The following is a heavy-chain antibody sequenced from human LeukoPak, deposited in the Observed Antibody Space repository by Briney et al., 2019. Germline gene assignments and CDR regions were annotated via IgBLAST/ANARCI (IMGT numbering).Heavy chain of an antibody. CDR1: GFTISSYE. Sequence: GGSLRLSCAASGFTISSYEMNWVRLAPGKGLEWISYISRTGNSIYYADSVKGRFTISRDSAKNSLYLQMNSLRAEDTAVYYCAIGPYRSDWYVDYWGQGTLVTVAS. D-gene: IGHD6-25*01. CDR2: ISRTGNSI. CDR3: AIGPYRSDWYVDY. V-gene: IGHV3-48*03. J-gene: IGHJ4*02.